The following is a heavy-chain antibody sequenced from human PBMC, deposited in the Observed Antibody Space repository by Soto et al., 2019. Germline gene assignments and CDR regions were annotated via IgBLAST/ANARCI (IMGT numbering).Heavy chain of an antibody. Sequence: SGKVACKASGGTVSSYAISWVRQAPGQGLEWMGGIIPIFGTANYAQKFQGRVTITADESTSTAYMELSSLRSEDTAVYYCARDFGTTFYSYYGKDVSGQGTTDIVSS. J-gene: IGHJ6*02. CDR3: ARDFGTTFYSYYGKDV. D-gene: IGHD1-1*01. V-gene: IGHV1-69*13. CDR1: GGTVSSYA. CDR2: IIPIFGTA.